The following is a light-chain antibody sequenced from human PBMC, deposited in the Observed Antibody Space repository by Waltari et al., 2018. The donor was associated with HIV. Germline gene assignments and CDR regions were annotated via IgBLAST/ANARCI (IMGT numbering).Light chain of an antibody. Sequence: DIQMTQSPSSLSASVGDRVTITCRASQGISKSLAWYQQKPGKAPKLLLYAASRLESGVPSRFSGSGSGTDYTLTISSQQPEDFATYYCQQYYSTPRTFGQGTKVEIK. V-gene: IGKV1-NL1*01. CDR1: QGISKS. CDR2: AAS. J-gene: IGKJ1*01. CDR3: QQYYSTPRT.